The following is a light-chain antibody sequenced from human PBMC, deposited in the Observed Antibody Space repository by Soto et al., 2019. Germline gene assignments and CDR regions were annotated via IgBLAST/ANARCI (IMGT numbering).Light chain of an antibody. J-gene: IGLJ2*01. CDR1: SSNIGSNA. CDR3: AAWDDSLTGL. Sequence: QSALTQPPSASGTPGQRVTLSCSGSSSNIGSNAVSWYQQLPGTAPKLLIYSNNQRPSGVPDRFSGPKSGTSASLAISGLQSEDEADYYCAAWDDSLTGLFGGGTKVTVL. V-gene: IGLV1-44*01. CDR2: SNN.